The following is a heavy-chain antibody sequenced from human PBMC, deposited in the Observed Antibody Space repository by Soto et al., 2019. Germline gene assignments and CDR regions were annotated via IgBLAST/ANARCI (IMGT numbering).Heavy chain of an antibody. CDR3: ARAPTYYYDSSGPKFDY. CDR2: IYYSGST. Sequence: QVQLQESGPGLVKPSQTLSLTCTVSGGSISSGDYYWSWIRQPRGKGLEWIGYIYYSGSTYYNPSLKSRVTISVDTSKNQFSLKLSSVTAADTAVYYCARAPTYYYDSSGPKFDYWGQGTLVTVSS. D-gene: IGHD3-22*01. CDR1: GGSISSGDYY. V-gene: IGHV4-30-4*01. J-gene: IGHJ4*02.